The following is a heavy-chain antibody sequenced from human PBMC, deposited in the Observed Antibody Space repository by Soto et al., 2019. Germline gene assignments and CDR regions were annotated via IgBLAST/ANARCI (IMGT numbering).Heavy chain of an antibody. J-gene: IGHJ6*02. CDR1: GFTFSSYG. D-gene: IGHD2-21*01. CDR3: AKDYCGGECPSYGMDV. Sequence: GGSLRLSCAASGFTFSSYGMHWVRQAPGKGLEWVAVISYDGSNKYYADSVKGRFTISRDNSKNTLYLQMNSLRAEDTAVYYCAKDYCGGECPSYGMDVWGQGTTVTVSS. V-gene: IGHV3-30*18. CDR2: ISYDGSNK.